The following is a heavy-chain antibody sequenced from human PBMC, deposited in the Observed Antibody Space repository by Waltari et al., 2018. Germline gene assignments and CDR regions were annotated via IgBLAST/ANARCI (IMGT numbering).Heavy chain of an antibody. CDR3: AREVVPPARVVVNWFDP. V-gene: IGHV7-4-1*02. CDR2: IKPHTRNP. D-gene: IGHD2-2*01. J-gene: IGHJ5*02. CDR1: GYSFTNYA. Sequence: QVQLVQSGSELKKPGASVKVSCKASGYSFTNYAINWIRQAPGQGIELMGWIKPHTRNPVYVQGFTGRFVFSFDTSVNTAYLQINSLKAEDTAVYFCAREVVPPARVVVNWFDPWGQGTLVTVSS.